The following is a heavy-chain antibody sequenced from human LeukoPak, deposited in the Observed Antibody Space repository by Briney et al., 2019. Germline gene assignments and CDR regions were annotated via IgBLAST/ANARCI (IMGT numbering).Heavy chain of an antibody. V-gene: IGHV1-18*01. CDR2: ISAYNGNT. Sequence: ASVKLSCKASGYTFTSYGISWVRQAPGQGLEWMGWISAYNGNTNYAQKLQGRVTMTTDTSTSTAYMELRSLRSDDTAVYYWARRDGSIAAAAPLSPNDYWGQGTLVTVSS. CDR1: GYTFTSYG. CDR3: ARRDGSIAAAAPLSPNDY. D-gene: IGHD6-13*01. J-gene: IGHJ4*02.